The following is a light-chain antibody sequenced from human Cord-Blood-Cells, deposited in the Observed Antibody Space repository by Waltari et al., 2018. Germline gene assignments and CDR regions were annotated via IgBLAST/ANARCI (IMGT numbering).Light chain of an antibody. CDR3: QQYNNWPPWT. J-gene: IGKJ1*01. Sequence: EILLRRSPPPLSVPPGERATLPCRASQSVSSNLAWYQQKPGQAPRLLIYGASTRATGIPARFSGSGSGTEFTLTISSLQSEDFAVYYCQQYNNWPPWTFGQGTKVEIK. CDR2: GAS. V-gene: IGKV3-15*01. CDR1: QSVSSN.